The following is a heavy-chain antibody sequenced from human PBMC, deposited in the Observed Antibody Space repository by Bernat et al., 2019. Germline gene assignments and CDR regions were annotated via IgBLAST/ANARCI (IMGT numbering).Heavy chain of an antibody. CDR2: INAYNGHT. V-gene: IGHV1-18*01. CDR1: DYTFPSYG. D-gene: IGHD3-3*01. J-gene: IGHJ6*03. CDR3: ARMTSIFGLVSSYYYYMDV. Sequence: QVQLVQSGAEVKKPGASVKVSCKASDYTFPSYGLSWVRQAPGQGLEWMGWINAYNGHTHYAEKFQGRVTMTTDTSTSTAYMDLRGLSSNDTAINYCARMTSIFGLVSSYYYYMDVWREGTTVTDSS.